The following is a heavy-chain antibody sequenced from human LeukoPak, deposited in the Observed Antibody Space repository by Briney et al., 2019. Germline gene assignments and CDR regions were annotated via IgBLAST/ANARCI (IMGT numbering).Heavy chain of an antibody. CDR1: GFTFSDSG. CDR2: LSYDGSLK. D-gene: IGHD3-16*01. J-gene: IGHJ4*02. CDR3: ATSIERSTWGSHALDF. Sequence: GTSLRLSCTGSGFTFSDSGMHWVRQAPGKGLEWLAILSYDGSLKYYADSVKGRFTISRDNSKKTLYLQMNSLRVEDTAVYYCATSIERSTWGSHALDFWGQGTLVTVSS. V-gene: IGHV3-30*04.